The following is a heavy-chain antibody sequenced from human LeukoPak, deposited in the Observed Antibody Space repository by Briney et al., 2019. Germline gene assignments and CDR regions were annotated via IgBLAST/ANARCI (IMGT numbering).Heavy chain of an antibody. D-gene: IGHD2-2*01. V-gene: IGHV3-74*01. CDR3: ARRVVVPTAPYYFDY. CDR1: GFIFSSYW. Sequence: GGSLRLSCAASGFIFSSYWMHWVRQAPGKGLVWVSRINSDGSSTSYADSVKGRFTISRDNAKNTLYLQMNSLRAEDTAVYYCARRVVVPTAPYYFDYWGQGTLVTVSS. J-gene: IGHJ4*02. CDR2: INSDGSST.